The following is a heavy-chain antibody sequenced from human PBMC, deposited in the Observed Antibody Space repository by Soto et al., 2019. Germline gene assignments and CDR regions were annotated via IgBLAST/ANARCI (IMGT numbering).Heavy chain of an antibody. CDR2: IYHSGST. CDR1: GGSISSGGYS. D-gene: IGHD3-3*01. J-gene: IGHJ6*02. V-gene: IGHV4-30-2*01. Sequence: PSETLSLTCAVSGGSISSGGYSWSWIRQPPGKGLEWIGYIYHSGSTYYNPSLKSRVTISVDRSKNQFSLKLSSVTAADTAVYYCARGRDFWSGYGNLYYYYGMAVWGQGTTVTVSS. CDR3: ARGRDFWSGYGNLYYYYGMAV.